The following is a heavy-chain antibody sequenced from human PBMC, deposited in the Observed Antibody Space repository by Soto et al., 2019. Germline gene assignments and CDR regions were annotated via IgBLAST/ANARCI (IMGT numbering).Heavy chain of an antibody. CDR1: GGSVSSGSYY. CDR3: ARQGDILTGYHYYFDY. J-gene: IGHJ4*02. D-gene: IGHD3-9*01. V-gene: IGHV4-61*01. CDR2: IYYSGST. Sequence: SETLSLTCTVSGGSVSSGSYYWSWIRQPPGKGLEWFGYIYYSGSTNYNPSLKSRVTISVDTSKNQFSLKLYSVTAADTAVYYCARQGDILTGYHYYFDYWGPGTLVTVSS.